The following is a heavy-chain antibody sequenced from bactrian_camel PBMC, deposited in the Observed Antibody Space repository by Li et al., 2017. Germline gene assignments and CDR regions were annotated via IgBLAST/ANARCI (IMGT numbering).Heavy chain of an antibody. Sequence: DVQLVESGGGLVQPGGSLRLSYAVSGFAANSLYRSWVRQAPGKGLEWLATINPGGGTTYYADSVKGRFTISRDNAKNTVYLQMNSLKPDDMAVYYCVTDGDDTVVPGVLIKLAYWGQGTQVTVS. CDR1: GFAANSLY. CDR3: VTDGDDTVVPGVLIKLAY. V-gene: IGHV3S40*01. J-gene: IGHJ4*01. CDR2: INPGGGTT. D-gene: IGHD6*01.